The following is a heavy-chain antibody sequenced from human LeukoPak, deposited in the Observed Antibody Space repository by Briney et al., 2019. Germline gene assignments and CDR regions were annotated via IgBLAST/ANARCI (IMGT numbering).Heavy chain of an antibody. CDR1: GFTFSSYW. CDR3: ARGYCSGGSCYKGSFDP. J-gene: IGHJ5*02. V-gene: IGHV3-74*01. D-gene: IGHD2-15*01. CDR2: ISSDGSST. Sequence: GGSLRLSCAASGFTFSSYWMHWVRQAPGKGLVWVSRISSDGSSTSYADSVKGRFTISRDNAKNTLYLQMNSLRAEAAAVYYCARGYCSGGSCYKGSFDPWGQGTLVTVSS.